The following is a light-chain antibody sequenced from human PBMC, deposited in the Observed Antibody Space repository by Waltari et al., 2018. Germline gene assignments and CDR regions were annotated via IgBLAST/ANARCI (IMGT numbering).Light chain of an antibody. CDR3: SSYTSSRYV. CDR1: SSDVGGYNY. Sequence: QSALTQPASVSGSPGQSLTLACTGTSSDVGGYNYVSWYQQHPGKAPKLMIYDVSKRPSGVSNRFSGSKSGNTASLTISGLQAEDEADYYCSSYTSSRYVFGTGTKVTVL. V-gene: IGLV2-14*01. CDR2: DVS. J-gene: IGLJ1*01.